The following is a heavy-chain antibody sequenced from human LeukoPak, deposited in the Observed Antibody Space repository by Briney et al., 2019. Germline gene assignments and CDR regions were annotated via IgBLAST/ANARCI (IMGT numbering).Heavy chain of an antibody. CDR1: GFTFGDYA. V-gene: IGHV3-49*04. Sequence: VQLGGSLRLSCTASGFTFGDYAMTWVRQAPGKGLEWVGFIRSQIYGGTPEYAASVKGRFTILRDDSEGVAYLEMNSLKTEDTAVYYCTGNYYGSGSYADFDYWGQGTLVTVSS. J-gene: IGHJ4*02. CDR3: TGNYYGSGSYADFDY. D-gene: IGHD3-10*01. CDR2: IRSQIYGGTP.